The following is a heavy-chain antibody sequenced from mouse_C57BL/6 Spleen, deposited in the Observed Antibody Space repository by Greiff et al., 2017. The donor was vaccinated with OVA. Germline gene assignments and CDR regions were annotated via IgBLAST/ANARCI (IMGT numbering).Heavy chain of an antibody. V-gene: IGHV1-52*01. CDR3: ARSGDYDWYFDV. CDR1: GYTFTSYW. J-gene: IGHJ1*03. Sequence: QVQLKQPGAELVRPGSSVKLSCEASGYTFTSYWMHWVKQRPIQGLEWIGNIDPSDSETHYNQKFKDKATLTVDKSSSTAYMQLSSLTSEDSAVYYCARSGDYDWYFDVWGTGTTVTVSS. D-gene: IGHD2-4*01. CDR2: IDPSDSET.